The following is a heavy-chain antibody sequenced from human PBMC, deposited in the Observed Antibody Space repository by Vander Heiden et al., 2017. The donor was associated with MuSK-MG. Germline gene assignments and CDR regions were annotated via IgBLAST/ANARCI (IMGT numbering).Heavy chain of an antibody. V-gene: IGHV1-3*01. J-gene: IGHJ3*02. CDR2: INAGNGNT. D-gene: IGHD4-17*01. CDR3: ARGADYEAFDI. Sequence: QVQLVQSGAEVKKPGASVKVSCKASGYTFTSYAMHWVRQAPGQRLEWMGWINAGNGNTKESQKFQGRVTITRDTSASTAYMELRSLRAEDTAVYYGARGADYEAFDIWCQGTMVTVSS. CDR1: GYTFTSYA.